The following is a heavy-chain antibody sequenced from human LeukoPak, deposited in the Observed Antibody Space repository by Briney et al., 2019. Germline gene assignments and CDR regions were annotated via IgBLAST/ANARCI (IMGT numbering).Heavy chain of an antibody. CDR2: IRYDGSNK. CDR1: GFTFSSYG. CDR3: ASVLGYCSGGSCKYFDY. J-gene: IGHJ4*02. V-gene: IGHV3-30*02. Sequence: GGSLRLSCAASGFTFSSYGMHWVRQAPGKGLEWVAFIRYDGSNKYYADSVKGRFTISRDNSKNTLYLQMNSLRAEDTAVYYCASVLGYCSGGSCKYFDYWGQGTLVTVSS. D-gene: IGHD2-15*01.